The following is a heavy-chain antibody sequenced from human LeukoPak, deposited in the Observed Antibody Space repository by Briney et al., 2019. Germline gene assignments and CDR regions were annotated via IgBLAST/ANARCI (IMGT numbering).Heavy chain of an antibody. D-gene: IGHD5-18*01. Sequence: SETLSLTCTVSGGSISSSSYYWGWIRQPPGKGLEWIGSIYCSGSTYYNPSLKSRVTISVDTSKNQFSLKLSSVTAADTAVYYCARLQAAMVTFFAFDIWGQGTMVTVSS. V-gene: IGHV4-39*01. J-gene: IGHJ3*02. CDR1: GGSISSSSYY. CDR2: IYCSGST. CDR3: ARLQAAMVTFFAFDI.